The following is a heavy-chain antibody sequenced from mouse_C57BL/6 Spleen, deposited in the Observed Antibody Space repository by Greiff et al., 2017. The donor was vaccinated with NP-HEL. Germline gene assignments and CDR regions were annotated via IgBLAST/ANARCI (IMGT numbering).Heavy chain of an antibody. J-gene: IGHJ4*01. CDR1: GYTFTSYW. V-gene: IGHV1-52*01. Sequence: QVQLQQPGAELVRPGSSVKLSCKASGYTFTSYWMHWVKQRPIQGLEWIGNIDPSDSETHYNQKFKDKATLTVDKSSSTAYMQLSSLTSEDSAVYYCARNAYYSNVDYAMDYWGQGTSVTVSS. CDR3: ARNAYYSNVDYAMDY. CDR2: IDPSDSET. D-gene: IGHD2-5*01.